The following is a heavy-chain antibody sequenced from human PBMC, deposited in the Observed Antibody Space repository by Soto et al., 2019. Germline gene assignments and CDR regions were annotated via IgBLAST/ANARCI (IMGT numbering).Heavy chain of an antibody. D-gene: IGHD6-6*01. V-gene: IGHV5-51*01. CDR1: GYSFTSYW. J-gene: IGHJ4*02. CDR3: ARRIHGAARDYYFDY. Sequence: GESLKISCKGSGYSFTSYWIGWVRQMPGKGLEWMGIIYPGDSDTRYSPSFQGQVTISADKSISTAYLQWSSLKASDTAMYYCARRIHGAARDYYFDYWGQGTLVTVSS. CDR2: IYPGDSDT.